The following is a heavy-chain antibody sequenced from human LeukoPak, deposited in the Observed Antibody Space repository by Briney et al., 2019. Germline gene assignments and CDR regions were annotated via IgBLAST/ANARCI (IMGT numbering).Heavy chain of an antibody. CDR3: ARDLSTLRRVYDILTGYYPVFDY. J-gene: IGHJ4*02. CDR1: GYTFTGYY. D-gene: IGHD3-9*01. CDR2: MNPNSGGT. V-gene: IGHV1-2*02. Sequence: ASVKVSCKASGYTFTGYYMHWVRQAPGQGLEWMGWMNPNSGGTNYAQKFQGRVTMTTDTSTNTAYMELRSLRSDDTAVYYCARDLSTLRRVYDILTGYYPVFDYWGQGTLVTVSS.